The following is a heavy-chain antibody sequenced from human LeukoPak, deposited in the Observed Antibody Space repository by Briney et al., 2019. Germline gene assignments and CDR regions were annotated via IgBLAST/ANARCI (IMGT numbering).Heavy chain of an antibody. D-gene: IGHD2-15*01. Sequence: PSETLSLTCTVSGGSISSSSYYWGWIRQPPGKGLGWIGSIYYSGSTYYNPSLKSRVTIPVDTSKNQFSLKLSSVTAADTAVYYCARVIRDIVVVVAARGVWFDPWGQGTLVTVSS. CDR1: GGSISSSSYY. CDR3: ARVIRDIVVVVAARGVWFDP. V-gene: IGHV4-39*07. CDR2: IYYSGST. J-gene: IGHJ5*02.